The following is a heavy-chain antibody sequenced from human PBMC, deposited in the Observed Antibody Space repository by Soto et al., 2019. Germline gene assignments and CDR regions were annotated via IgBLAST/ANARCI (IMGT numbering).Heavy chain of an antibody. CDR2: IYYSGST. V-gene: IGHV4-59*01. D-gene: IGHD2-2*01. CDR3: TTDSADIVGAPATYGMDV. Sequence: SETLSLTCTVSGGSISTYYWSWIRQPPGKGLEWIGYIYYSGSTSYNPSLKSRVTISVDTSKNQFSLKLRSVTAADTALYYCTTDSADIVGAPATYGMDVWGQGTTVTVSS. CDR1: GGSISTYY. J-gene: IGHJ6*02.